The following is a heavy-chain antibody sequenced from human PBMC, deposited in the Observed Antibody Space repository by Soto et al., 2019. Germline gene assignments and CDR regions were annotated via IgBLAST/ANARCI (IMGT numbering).Heavy chain of an antibody. CDR3: ARGGGTIFGVVNDAFDI. CDR1: GGTFSSYA. Sequence: QVQLVQSGAEVKKPGSSVKVSCKASGGTFSSYAISWVRQAPGQGLEWMGGIIPIFGTANYAQKFQGRVTITADEATRTAYMEVSILRSEDTAVYYCARGGGTIFGVVNDAFDIWGQGTMVTVSS. J-gene: IGHJ3*02. V-gene: IGHV1-69*01. CDR2: IIPIFGTA. D-gene: IGHD3-3*01.